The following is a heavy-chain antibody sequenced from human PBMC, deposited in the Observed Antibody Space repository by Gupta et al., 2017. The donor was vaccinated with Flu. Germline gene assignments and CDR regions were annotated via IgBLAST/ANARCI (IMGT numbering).Heavy chain of an antibody. Sequence: EVQMVESGGGLVQPGGSLRLTCAASGFTFSTYEMNWCRQAPGNGLECVSYIHSSCSTIYYADSVKGRFTISRDNAKNSLYLQMNSLRAEDTAFYYCARTFATFDYWGQGTLVTVSS. CDR2: IHSSCSTI. CDR1: GFTFSTYE. V-gene: IGHV3-48*03. D-gene: IGHD2-15*01. CDR3: ARTFATFDY. J-gene: IGHJ4*02.